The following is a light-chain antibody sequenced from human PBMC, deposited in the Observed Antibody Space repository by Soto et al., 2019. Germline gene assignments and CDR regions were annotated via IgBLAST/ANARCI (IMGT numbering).Light chain of an antibody. CDR1: SSDVGGYNY. CDR3: SSYTSSSTLLYV. J-gene: IGLJ1*01. Sequence: QSALTQPASVSGSPGQSITISCTGTSSDVGGYNYVSWYHQPPGKAPKLMIYDVSNRPSGVSNRFSGSKSGNTASLTISGLQAEDEADYYCSSYTSSSTLLYVFGTGTKLTVL. CDR2: DVS. V-gene: IGLV2-14*01.